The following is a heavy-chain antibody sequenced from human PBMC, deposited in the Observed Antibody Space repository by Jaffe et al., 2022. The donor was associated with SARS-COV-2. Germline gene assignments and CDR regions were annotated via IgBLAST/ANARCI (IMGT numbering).Heavy chain of an antibody. CDR3: ARGRGLGYCSGGSCYSGPYYYYGMDV. CDR1: GFTFSSYS. V-gene: IGHV3-21*01. J-gene: IGHJ6*02. Sequence: EVQLVESGGGLVKPGGSLRLSCAASGFTFSSYSMNWVRQAPGKGLEWVSSISSSSSYIYYADSVKGRFTISRDNAKNSLYLQMNSLRAEDTAVYYCARGRGLGYCSGGSCYSGPYYYYGMDVWGQGTTVTVSS. CDR2: ISSSSSYI. D-gene: IGHD2-15*01.